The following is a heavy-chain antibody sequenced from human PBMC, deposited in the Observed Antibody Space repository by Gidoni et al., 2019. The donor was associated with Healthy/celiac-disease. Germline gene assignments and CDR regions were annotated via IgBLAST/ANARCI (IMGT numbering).Heavy chain of an antibody. CDR2: ISGSGGST. CDR3: AKGRGSEDY. D-gene: IGHD3-10*01. Sequence: EVQLLESGGGLVKPGGSLRLSCAAPGFTFSSYAMSGVRQAPGKGLGWVSAISGSGGSTYYADSVKGRFTISRDNSKNTLYLQMNSLRAEDTAVYYCAKGRGSEDYWGQGTLVTVSS. CDR1: GFTFSSYA. V-gene: IGHV3-23*01. J-gene: IGHJ4*02.